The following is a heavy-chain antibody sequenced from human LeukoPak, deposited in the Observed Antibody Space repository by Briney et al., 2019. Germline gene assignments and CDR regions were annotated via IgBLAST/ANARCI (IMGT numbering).Heavy chain of an antibody. Sequence: ASVKVSCKASGYTFTGYYMHWVRQAPGQGLEWMGWINPNSGGTNYAQKFQGRVTMTRDTSINTAYMELSRLRSGDTAVYYCARGGDYYDSSGYYDDAFDIWGQGTMVTVSS. V-gene: IGHV1-2*02. CDR3: ARGGDYYDSSGYYDDAFDI. D-gene: IGHD3-22*01. J-gene: IGHJ3*02. CDR2: INPNSGGT. CDR1: GYTFTGYY.